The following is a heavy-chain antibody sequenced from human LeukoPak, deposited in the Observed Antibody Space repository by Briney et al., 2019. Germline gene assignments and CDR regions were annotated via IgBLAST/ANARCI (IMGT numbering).Heavy chain of an antibody. CDR1: GYTFTGYY. J-gene: IGHJ4*02. CDR2: INPNSGGT. CDR3: ARWRRDSSGYYILDY. V-gene: IGHV1-2*02. D-gene: IGHD3-22*01. Sequence: GASVKVSCKASGYTFTGYYMHWVRQAPGQGLEWMGWINPNSGGTNYAQKFQGRVTMTRDTSISTAYMELSRLRSDDTAVYYCARWRRDSSGYYILDYWGQGTLVTVSS.